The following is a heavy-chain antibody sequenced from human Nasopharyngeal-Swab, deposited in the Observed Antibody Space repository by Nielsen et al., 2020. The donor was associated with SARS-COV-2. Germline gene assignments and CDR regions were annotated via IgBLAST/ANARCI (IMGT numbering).Heavy chain of an antibody. Sequence: LSLTCAASGFTFSNYGMHWVRQDPGKGLEWVAVISYDGSNKYYGDSVKGRFTISRDNSKNTLYLQMNSLRVEDTAVYYCVKHQGSSSDQWGQGTLVTVSS. V-gene: IGHV3-30*18. J-gene: IGHJ4*02. CDR1: GFTFSNYG. CDR3: VKHQGSSSDQ. CDR2: ISYDGSNK.